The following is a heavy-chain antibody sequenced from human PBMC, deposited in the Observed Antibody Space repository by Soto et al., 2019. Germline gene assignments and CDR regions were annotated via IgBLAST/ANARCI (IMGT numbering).Heavy chain of an antibody. CDR2: IYYSGST. V-gene: IGHV4-31*03. CDR3: ARDEYCSGGSCYGGFY. D-gene: IGHD2-15*01. CDR1: GGSISSGGYY. Sequence: QVQLQESGPGLVKPSQTLSLTCTVSGGSISSGGYYWSWIRQHPGKGLEWIGYIYYSGSTTYNPALKSRVTISVDTSKNQFSLKLSSVTAADTAVYYCARDEYCSGGSCYGGFYWGQGTLVTVSS. J-gene: IGHJ4*02.